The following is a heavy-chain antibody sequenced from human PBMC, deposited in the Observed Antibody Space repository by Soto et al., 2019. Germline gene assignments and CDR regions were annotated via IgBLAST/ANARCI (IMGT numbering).Heavy chain of an antibody. J-gene: IGHJ4*02. D-gene: IGHD4-17*01. V-gene: IGHV4-30-4*01. CDR2: IYYSGST. CDR1: GGSISSGDYY. Sequence: PSETLSLTCTVSGGSISSGDYYWSWIRQPPGKCLEWIGYIYYSGSTYYNPSLKSRVTISVVTSKNQFSLKLSSVTAADTAVYYCAREPVTKIVADYWGQGTLVTVYS. CDR3: AREPVTKIVADY.